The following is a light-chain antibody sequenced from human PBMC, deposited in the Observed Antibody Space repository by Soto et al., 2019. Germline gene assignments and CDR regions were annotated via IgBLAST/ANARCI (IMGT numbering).Light chain of an antibody. Sequence: DIQITQSPSTLSASVGDRATISCRASESISTWLAWYQQKPGKAPKLLSYKASSLESGVPSRFSGSGSGTEFTLTITSLQPDDFATYYCQQYNSYSRTFGQGTKV. J-gene: IGKJ1*01. CDR1: ESISTW. V-gene: IGKV1-5*03. CDR3: QQYNSYSRT. CDR2: KAS.